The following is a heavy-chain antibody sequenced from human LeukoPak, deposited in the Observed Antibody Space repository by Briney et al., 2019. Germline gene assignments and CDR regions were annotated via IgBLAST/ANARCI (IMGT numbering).Heavy chain of an antibody. Sequence: PGGSLRLSCAASGFTFSSYSMNWVRQAPGKGLEWVSYISSSSSTIYYADSVKGRFTISRDNAKNSLYLQMNSLRDEDTAVYYCARDPDPTYYDYVWGTGDAFDIWGHGTMVTVSS. V-gene: IGHV3-48*02. CDR2: ISSSSSTI. D-gene: IGHD3-16*01. CDR1: GFTFSSYS. CDR3: ARDPDPTYYDYVWGTGDAFDI. J-gene: IGHJ3*02.